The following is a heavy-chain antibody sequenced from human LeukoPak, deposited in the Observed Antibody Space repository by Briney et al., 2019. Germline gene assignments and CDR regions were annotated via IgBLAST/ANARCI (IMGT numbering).Heavy chain of an antibody. CDR3: AKTYYYDYPYHNHLDY. J-gene: IGHJ4*02. D-gene: IGHD3-22*01. CDR2: INPNSGGT. Sequence: WASVKVSCKASEYTFTGYYIHWLRQAPGQGLEWMGWINPNSGGTNYAQNFQGRVTMTRDTSISTAYMELSRLTSDDTAMYYCAKTYYYDYPYHNHLDYWGQGTLVTVSS. CDR1: EYTFTGYY. V-gene: IGHV1-2*02.